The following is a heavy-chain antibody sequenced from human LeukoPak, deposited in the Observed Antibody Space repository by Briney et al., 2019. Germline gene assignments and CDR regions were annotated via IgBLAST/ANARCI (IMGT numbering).Heavy chain of an antibody. J-gene: IGHJ4*02. CDR1: GITLSNYG. Sequence: PGGSLRLSCAVSGITLSNYGMTWVRQAPGKGLKWVAGISDTGVRTNYADSVKGRFTISRDNPKNTLYLQMNSLRAEDTAVYFCAKRGVVIRVILVGFHKEAYYFDSWGQGALVTVSS. CDR2: ISDTGVRT. CDR3: AKRGVVIRVILVGFHKEAYYFDS. D-gene: IGHD3-22*01. V-gene: IGHV3-23*01.